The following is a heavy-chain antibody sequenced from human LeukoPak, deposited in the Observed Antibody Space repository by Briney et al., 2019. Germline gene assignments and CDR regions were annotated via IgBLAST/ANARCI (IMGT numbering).Heavy chain of an antibody. D-gene: IGHD3-22*01. V-gene: IGHV4-61*02. Sequence: PSETLSLTCTVSGGSISSGSYYWSWIRQPAGKGLEWIGRIYTSGSTNYNPSLKSRVTISVDTSKNQFSLKLSSVTAADTAVYYRARGHSRYYYDSSGPETFDYWGQGTLVTVSS. CDR2: IYTSGST. CDR3: ARGHSRYYYDSSGPETFDY. CDR1: GGSISSGSYY. J-gene: IGHJ4*02.